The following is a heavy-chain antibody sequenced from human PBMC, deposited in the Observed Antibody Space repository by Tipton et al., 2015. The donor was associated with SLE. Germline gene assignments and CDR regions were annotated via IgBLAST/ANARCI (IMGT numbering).Heavy chain of an antibody. J-gene: IGHJ3*02. CDR3: ARLRLSAFDI. Sequence: TLSLTCTVSGGSISSYYWSWIRQPPGKGLEWIGYIYYSGSTNYNPSLKSRVTISVDTSKNQCSLKLSSVTAADTAVYYCARLRLSAFDIWGQGTMVTVSS. CDR2: IYYSGST. V-gene: IGHV4-59*01. CDR1: GGSISSYY. D-gene: IGHD2/OR15-2a*01.